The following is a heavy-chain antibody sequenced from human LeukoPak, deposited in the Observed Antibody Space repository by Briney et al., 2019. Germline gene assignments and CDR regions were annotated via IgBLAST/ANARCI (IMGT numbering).Heavy chain of an antibody. CDR3: ATVSRGREILRYFDWLLLSY. D-gene: IGHD3-9*01. Sequence: ASVKVSCKVSGYTLTELSMHWVRQAPGKGLEWMGGFDPEDGETIYAQKFQGRVTMTEDTSTDTAYMELSSLRSEDTAVYYCATVSRGREILRYFDWLLLSYWGQGTLVTVSS. CDR2: FDPEDGET. CDR1: GYTLTELS. J-gene: IGHJ4*02. V-gene: IGHV1-24*01.